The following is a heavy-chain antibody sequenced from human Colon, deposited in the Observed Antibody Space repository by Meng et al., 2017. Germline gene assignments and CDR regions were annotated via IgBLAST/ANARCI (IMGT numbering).Heavy chain of an antibody. CDR3: ARDVTDHSSSWYYAFDI. CDR2: IYYSGST. CDR1: GGSISSGGYY. D-gene: IGHD6-13*01. Sequence: LRLSCTVSGGSISSGGYYWSWIRQHPGKGLEWIGYIYYSGSTYYNPSLKSRVTISVDTSKNQFSLKLSSVTAADTAVYYCARDVTDHSSSWYYAFDIWGQGKMVTVSS. V-gene: IGHV4-31*03. J-gene: IGHJ3*02.